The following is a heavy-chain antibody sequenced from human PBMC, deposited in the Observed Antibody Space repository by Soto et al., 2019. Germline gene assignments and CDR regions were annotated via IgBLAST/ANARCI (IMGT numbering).Heavy chain of an antibody. D-gene: IGHD3-22*01. CDR1: GFTFSSYA. CDR3: ARELSYYESSGSYSPPY. Sequence: VQLLESGGGLVQPGGSLRLSCAASGFTFSSYAMNWVRQAPGKRLEWDSAISGSAATTHFADSVKGRFTISRDNSKNTLYQQMNSLRAEDTAVYYFARELSYYESSGSYSPPYRGQGTLVTVSS. CDR2: ISGSAATT. V-gene: IGHV3-23*01. J-gene: IGHJ4*02.